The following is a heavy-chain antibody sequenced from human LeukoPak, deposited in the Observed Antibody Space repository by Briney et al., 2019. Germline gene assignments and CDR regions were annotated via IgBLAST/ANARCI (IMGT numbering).Heavy chain of an antibody. CDR2: IYTSGST. D-gene: IGHD3-9*01. CDR1: GGSISSYY. J-gene: IGHJ4*02. CDR3: ARGSDILTGYSFDY. Sequence: SETLSLTCTVSGGSISSYYWSWIRQPAGKGLEWIGRIYTSGSTNYNPSLKSRVTMSVDTSKNQFSLKLSSVTAADTAVYYCARGSDILTGYSFDYWGQGTLVTVSS. V-gene: IGHV4-4*07.